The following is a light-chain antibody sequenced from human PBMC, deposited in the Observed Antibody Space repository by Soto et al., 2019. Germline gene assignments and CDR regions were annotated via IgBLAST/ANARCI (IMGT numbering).Light chain of an antibody. V-gene: IGKV3-15*01. CDR1: QSVSSN. Sequence: EIVMPQSPATLSVSQGEIATLSCRASQSVSSNLAWYQQKPGQAPRLLIYGASTRSTGIPARFSGSGSGTEFTLTISSLQSEDFAVYYCQQYNNWPPWTFGQGTKVDIK. CDR2: GAS. J-gene: IGKJ1*01. CDR3: QQYNNWPPWT.